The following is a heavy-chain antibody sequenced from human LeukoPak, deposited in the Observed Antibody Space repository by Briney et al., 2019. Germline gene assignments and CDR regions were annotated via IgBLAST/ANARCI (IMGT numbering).Heavy chain of an antibody. CDR2: IIPIFGTA. CDR1: GGTFSSYA. CDR3: ATHGSVWGSYRWVDY. V-gene: IGHV1-69*06. Sequence: ASVKVSCKASGGTFSSYAISWVRQAPGQGLEWMGGIIPIFGTAKYAQNFQGRVSIAADRSTSTAYMELSSLRSEDTAVYYCATHGSVWGSYRWVDYWGQGTLVTVSS. D-gene: IGHD3-16*01. J-gene: IGHJ4*02.